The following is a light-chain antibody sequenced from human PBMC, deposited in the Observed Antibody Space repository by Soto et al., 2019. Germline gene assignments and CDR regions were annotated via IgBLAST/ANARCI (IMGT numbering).Light chain of an antibody. J-gene: IGLJ3*02. V-gene: IGLV2-8*01. CDR1: SSDVGAYNY. CDR3: SSHAGINNVV. CDR2: EVT. Sequence: QSALTQPPSASGSPGQSVTISCTGTSSDVGAYNYVSWYQQHPGKAPKLMIYEVTKRPSGIPDRFSGSKSGNTASLTVSGLQAEDEADYYCSSHAGINNVVFGGGTKLIVL.